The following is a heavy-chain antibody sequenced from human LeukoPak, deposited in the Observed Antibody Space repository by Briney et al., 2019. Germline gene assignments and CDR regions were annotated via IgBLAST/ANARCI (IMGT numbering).Heavy chain of an antibody. Sequence: SETLSLTCSVSGDSISTSSYYWGWIRQPPGKGLEWIGTIYYSGSTNYNPSLKSRVTMSVDTSKNQFSLKLSSVTAADTAVYYCARDVVAALGSFDYWGQGTLVTVSS. J-gene: IGHJ4*02. D-gene: IGHD2-2*01. CDR3: ARDVVAALGSFDY. V-gene: IGHV4-39*07. CDR2: IYYSGST. CDR1: GDSISTSSYY.